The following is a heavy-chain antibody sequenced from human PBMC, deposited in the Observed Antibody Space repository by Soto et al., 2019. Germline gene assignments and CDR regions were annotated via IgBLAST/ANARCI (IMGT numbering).Heavy chain of an antibody. CDR3: AKGGWSLDS. CDR1: GASISSHH. CDR2: THYSGST. D-gene: IGHD6-19*01. J-gene: IGHJ4*02. V-gene: IGHV4-59*11. Sequence: QVQLQESGPGLVKPSETLSLTCTVSGASISSHHWSWFRQPPGKGLEWIGYTHYSGSTNHNPSLKSRVTMSVATSKNQFSLKLTSVTAADTAVYYCAKGGWSLDSWGQGTLVTVSS.